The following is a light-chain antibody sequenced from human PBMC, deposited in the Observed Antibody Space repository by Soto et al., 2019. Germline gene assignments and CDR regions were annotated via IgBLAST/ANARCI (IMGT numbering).Light chain of an antibody. V-gene: IGKV3-11*01. CDR2: DAS. CDR1: QNVANY. CDR3: QQYSNWPIT. Sequence: EIVLTQSPATLSLSPGERATLSCRASQNVANYLDWYQQKPGQAPRLLIYDASNRATGIPDRFSGSGSGTDFTLTFSSLEPEDFAVYYCQQYSNWPITFGQGTRLEI. J-gene: IGKJ5*01.